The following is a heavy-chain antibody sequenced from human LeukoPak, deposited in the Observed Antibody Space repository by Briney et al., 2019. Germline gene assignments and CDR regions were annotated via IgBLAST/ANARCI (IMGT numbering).Heavy chain of an antibody. CDR3: AKGVSRYGDFDY. CDR1: GFTFVNHA. Sequence: GGSLRLSCAASGFTFVNHAMSWVRQAPGKGLEWVSSISGSGGSTYYADSVKGRFTISRDNSKNTVYLQMNSLQAEDTAVYYCAKGVSRYGDFDYRGQGTLVTVSS. V-gene: IGHV3-23*01. CDR2: ISGSGGST. J-gene: IGHJ4*02. D-gene: IGHD4-17*01.